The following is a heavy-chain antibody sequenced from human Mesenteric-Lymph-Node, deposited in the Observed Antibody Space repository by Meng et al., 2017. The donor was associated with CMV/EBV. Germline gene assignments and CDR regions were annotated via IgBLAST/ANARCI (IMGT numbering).Heavy chain of an antibody. D-gene: IGHD2-2*01. J-gene: IGHJ6*02. CDR1: GGTFSSYT. V-gene: IGHV1-69*02. CDR2: IIPILGIA. CDR3: ARSTSYGMDV. Sequence: SVKVSCKASGGTFSSYTISWVRQAPGQGLEWMGRIIPILGIANYAQKFQGRVTMTTDTSTSTAYMELRSLRSDDTAVYYCARSTSYGMDVWGQGTTVTVSS.